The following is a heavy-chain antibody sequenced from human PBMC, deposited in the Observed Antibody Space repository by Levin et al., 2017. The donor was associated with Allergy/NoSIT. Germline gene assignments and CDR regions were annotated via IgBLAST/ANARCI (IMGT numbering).Heavy chain of an antibody. Sequence: GESLKISCKVSGYTLTELSMHWVRQAPGKGLEWMGGFDPEDGETIYAQKFQGRVTMTEDTSTDTAYMELSSLRSEDTAVYYCATDSGSYFFDYWGQGPLVTVSS. V-gene: IGHV1-24*01. CDR2: FDPEDGET. J-gene: IGHJ4*02. CDR1: GYTLTELS. CDR3: ATDSGSYFFDY. D-gene: IGHD1-26*01.